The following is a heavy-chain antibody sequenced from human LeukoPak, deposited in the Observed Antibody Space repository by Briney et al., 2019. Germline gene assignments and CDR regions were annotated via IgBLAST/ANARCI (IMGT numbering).Heavy chain of an antibody. J-gene: IGHJ4*02. D-gene: IGHD5-18*01. CDR3: AKDPLNTLMVSPTFDY. CDR2: ISGSGDDT. CDR1: GFTFSSYW. V-gene: IGHV3-23*01. Sequence: PGGSLRLSCAASGFTFSSYWMSWVRQAPGKGLEWVSGISGSGDDTYYAASVKGRFIVSRDTSKNTLYLQMNSLRAEDTAVYYCAKDPLNTLMVSPTFDYWGQGTLVTVSS.